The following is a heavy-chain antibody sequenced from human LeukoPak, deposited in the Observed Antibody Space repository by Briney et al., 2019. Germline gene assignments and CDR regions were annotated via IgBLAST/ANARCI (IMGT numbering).Heavy chain of an antibody. Sequence: GGSLRLSCAGSGFIFNNYAMHRVRQPPGKGLEWVSGISWNSGSIDYADSVKGRFTISRDNAKNSLYLQMNSLRVEDTAFYYCAKDNRRHYTSGPNPDSLHWGQGALVTVSS. D-gene: IGHD6-19*01. J-gene: IGHJ4*02. V-gene: IGHV3-9*01. CDR2: ISWNSGSI. CDR1: GFIFNNYA. CDR3: AKDNRRHYTSGPNPDSLH.